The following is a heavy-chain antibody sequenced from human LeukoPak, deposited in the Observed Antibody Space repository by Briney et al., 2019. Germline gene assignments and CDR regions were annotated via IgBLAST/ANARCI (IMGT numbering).Heavy chain of an antibody. D-gene: IGHD3-22*01. CDR3: ARMPKPRTYYYDSSGYNPHFDY. Sequence: SETLSLTCAVYGGSFSGYYWSWIRQPPGKGLEWIGEINHSGNTNYNPSLKSRVTMSVDTSNNQFSLKLSSVTAADTAVYFCARMPKPRTYYYDSSGYNPHFDYWGQGTLVTVSS. V-gene: IGHV4-34*01. J-gene: IGHJ4*02. CDR2: INHSGNT. CDR1: GGSFSGYY.